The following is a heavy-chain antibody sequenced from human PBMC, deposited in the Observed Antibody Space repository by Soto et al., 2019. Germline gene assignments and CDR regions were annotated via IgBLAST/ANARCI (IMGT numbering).Heavy chain of an antibody. Sequence: PSETLSLTCTVSGGSVSSGSYYWSWIRQPPGKGLEWIGYIYYSGSTNYNPSLKSRVTISVDTSKNQFSLKLSSVTAADTAVYYCARGTKYYYDSSGVAIDYWGQGTLVTVSS. CDR1: GGSVSSGSYY. J-gene: IGHJ4*02. CDR2: IYYSGST. V-gene: IGHV4-61*01. D-gene: IGHD3-22*01. CDR3: ARGTKYYYDSSGVAIDY.